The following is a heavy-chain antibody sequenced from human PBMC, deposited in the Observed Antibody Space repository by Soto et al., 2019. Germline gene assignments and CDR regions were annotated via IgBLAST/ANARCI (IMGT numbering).Heavy chain of an antibody. CDR1: GFTVSDDY. Sequence: EVQLVESGGGLIQPGGSLRLSCVASGFTVSDDYMSWVRQAPGKGLEWVSVIFSGGSTFYADSVKGRFTISRDNSKNTVFLQMNSLRADDTAVYYCARVGSRSLTKYWGQGTLATVSA. CDR3: ARVGSRSLTKY. D-gene: IGHD2-8*01. J-gene: IGHJ4*02. V-gene: IGHV3-53*01. CDR2: IFSGGST.